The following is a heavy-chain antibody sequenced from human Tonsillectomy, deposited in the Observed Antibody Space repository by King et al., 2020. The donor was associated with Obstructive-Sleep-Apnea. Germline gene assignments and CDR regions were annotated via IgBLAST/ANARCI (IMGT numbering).Heavy chain of an antibody. D-gene: IGHD2-15*01. CDR2: ISYDGSNK. CDR3: ARDNMDVVVVAAATLGYYGMDV. Sequence: VQLVESGGGVVQPGRSLRLSCAASGFTFSTYAMHWVRQAPGKGLEWVAVISYDGSNKYYADSVKGRFTISIDNSKNTLHLQMNSLRAEDTALYYCARDNMDVVVVAAATLGYYGMDVWGQGTTVTVSS. CDR1: GFTFSTYA. V-gene: IGHV3-30*04. J-gene: IGHJ6*02.